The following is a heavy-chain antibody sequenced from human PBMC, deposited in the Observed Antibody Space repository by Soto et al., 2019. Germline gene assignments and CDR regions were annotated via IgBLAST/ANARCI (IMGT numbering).Heavy chain of an antibody. J-gene: IGHJ4*02. CDR1: GFTFNMYA. CDR3: ARTITGYFWGGAY. D-gene: IGHD7-27*01. Sequence: EVQLSESGGGLAQPGGSLRLSCAASGFTFNMYAMSWVRQAPGKGLEWVSGIGGSGANTYYADFVKGRFTISRDNSKNTLYLQMDSLRAEDTAIYYCARTITGYFWGGAYWGQGTLVTVSS. CDR2: IGGSGANT. V-gene: IGHV3-23*01.